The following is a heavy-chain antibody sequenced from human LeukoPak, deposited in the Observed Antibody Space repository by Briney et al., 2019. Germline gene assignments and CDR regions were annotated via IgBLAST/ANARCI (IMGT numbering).Heavy chain of an antibody. J-gene: IGHJ6*03. CDR2: INHSGST. Sequence: SETLSLTCAVYGGSFSGYYWSWIRQPPGKGLEWIGEINHSGSTNYNPSLKSRVTISVDTSKNQFSLKLSSVTAADTAVYYCARDVGAAGTRYYYYYMDVWGKGTTVTISS. D-gene: IGHD6-13*01. CDR1: GGSFSGYY. V-gene: IGHV4-34*01. CDR3: ARDVGAAGTRYYYYYMDV.